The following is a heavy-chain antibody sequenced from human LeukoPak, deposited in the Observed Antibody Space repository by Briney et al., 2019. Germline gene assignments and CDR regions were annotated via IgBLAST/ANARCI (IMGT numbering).Heavy chain of an antibody. J-gene: IGHJ3*02. Sequence: PGGSLRLSCAASGFTFSSYAMHWVRQAPGKGLEWVAVISYDGSNKYYADSVKGRFTISRDNSKNTLYLQMNSLRAEDTAVYYCARLRSAAFDIWGQGTMVTVSS. CDR1: GFTFSSYA. V-gene: IGHV3-30-3*01. D-gene: IGHD4-17*01. CDR3: ARLRSAAFDI. CDR2: ISYDGSNK.